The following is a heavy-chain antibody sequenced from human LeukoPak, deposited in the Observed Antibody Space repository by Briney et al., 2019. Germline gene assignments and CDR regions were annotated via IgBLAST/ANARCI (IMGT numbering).Heavy chain of an antibody. D-gene: IGHD2-21*02. J-gene: IGHJ4*02. CDR1: GYTFTSYD. CDR3: ARGGFPVVVTAEDHFDY. CDR2: MNPNSGNT. Sequence: GASVKVSCKASGYTFTSYDINWVRQATGQGLEWMGWMNPNSGNTDYAQKFQGRVTMTRNTSISTAYMELSSLRSEDTAVYYCARGGFPVVVTAEDHFDYWGQGTLVTVSS. V-gene: IGHV1-8*01.